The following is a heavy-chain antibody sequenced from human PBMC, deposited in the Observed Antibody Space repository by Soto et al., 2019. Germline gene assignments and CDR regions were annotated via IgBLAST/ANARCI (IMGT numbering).Heavy chain of an antibody. V-gene: IGHV3-23*01. D-gene: IGHD3-3*01. J-gene: IGHJ4*01. Sequence: GGSRRLSCKASGFSFSYYAMTGVRQAPGKGLEWVSVISVSGDNTFYAASVKGRFAISRDNSKNVLYLQMNSLSDDDAAVYFCAKGRAITVYGVDILFDYWGLGTLVTVSS. CDR3: AKGRAITVYGVDILFDY. CDR2: ISVSGDNT. CDR1: GFSFSYYA.